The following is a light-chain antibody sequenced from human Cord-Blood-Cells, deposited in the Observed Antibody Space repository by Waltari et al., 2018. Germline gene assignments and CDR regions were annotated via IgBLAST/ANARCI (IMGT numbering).Light chain of an antibody. J-gene: IGKJ3*01. V-gene: IGKV1-39*01. CDR2: AAS. CDR1: QNVSSN. Sequence: DIQMTQSPSSLSVSVGDRVTITCRASQNVSSNLNWYQQKPGQAPKLLIYAASSLQSGVPSRFSGSGSGTDFTLTISSLQPEDFATYYCQQSYSTPFTFGPGTKVDIK. CDR3: QQSYSTPFT.